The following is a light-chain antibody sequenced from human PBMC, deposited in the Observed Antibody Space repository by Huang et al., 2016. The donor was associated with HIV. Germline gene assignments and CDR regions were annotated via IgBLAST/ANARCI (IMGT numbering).Light chain of an antibody. CDR2: DAS. Sequence: DIQMTQSPSSLSASVGDRVTITCQASHDITTYLNWYQQKPGKAPNLLISDASKLEAGVPSRFSGSRSGTHFTFTINSLQAEDFATYYCQQVDDVPFTFGPGTKVEIK. J-gene: IGKJ3*01. CDR3: QQVDDVPFT. V-gene: IGKV1-33*01. CDR1: HDITTY.